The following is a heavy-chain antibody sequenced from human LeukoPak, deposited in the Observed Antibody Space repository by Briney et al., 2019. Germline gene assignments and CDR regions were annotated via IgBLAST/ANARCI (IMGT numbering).Heavy chain of an antibody. CDR3: ASGPIRSPLGPWFDP. J-gene: IGHJ5*02. D-gene: IGHD4-17*01. CDR2: IYYSGST. Sequence: SETLSLTCTVSGGSISSYYWSWIRQPPGKGLEWIGYIYYSGSTNYNPSLKSRVTISVDTSKNQFSLKLSSVTAADTAVYYCASGPIRSPLGPWFDPWGQGTLVTVSS. CDR1: GGSISSYY. V-gene: IGHV4-59*01.